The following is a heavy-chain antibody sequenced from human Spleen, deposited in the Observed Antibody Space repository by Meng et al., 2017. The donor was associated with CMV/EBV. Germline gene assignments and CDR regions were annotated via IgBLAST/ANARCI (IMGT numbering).Heavy chain of an antibody. CDR1: GFTFSNYV. Sequence: GESLKISCVSSGFTFSNYVMHWVRQAPGKGLEWVALTENNEKYKYYADSVEGRFTISRDNFKNTLYLHMNSLRPEDTAVYYCAKEGGGGGWGWYTGAFDLWGQGTMVTVSS. CDR2: TENNEKYK. CDR3: AKEGGGGGWGWYTGAFDL. V-gene: IGHV3-30*02. J-gene: IGHJ3*01. D-gene: IGHD6-19*01.